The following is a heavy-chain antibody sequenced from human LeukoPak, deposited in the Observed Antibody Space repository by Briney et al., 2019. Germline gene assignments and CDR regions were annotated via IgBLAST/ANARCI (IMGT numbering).Heavy chain of an antibody. J-gene: IGHJ4*02. CDR3: ALARFSKVRPIDY. V-gene: IGHV4-30-2*01. D-gene: IGHD6-6*01. Sequence: SQTLSLTCTVSGGSISSGGYYWSWIRQPPGEGLVWIGYIYHSGSTYYNPSLKSRVTISVDRSKNQFSLKLSSVTAADTAVYYCALARFSKVRPIDYWGQGTLVTVSS. CDR2: IYHSGST. CDR1: GGSISSGGYY.